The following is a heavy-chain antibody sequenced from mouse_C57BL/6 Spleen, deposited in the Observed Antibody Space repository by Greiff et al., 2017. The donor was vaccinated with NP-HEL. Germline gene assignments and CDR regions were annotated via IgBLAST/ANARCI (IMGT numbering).Heavy chain of an antibody. Sequence: EVQLQESGAELVRPGASVKLSCTASGFNIKDDYMHWVKQRPEPGLEWIGWIDPENGDTEYASKFQGKATITADTSSNTAYLQLSSLTSEDTAVYYCTYYATGSFAYWGQGTLVTVSA. D-gene: IGHD1-1*01. J-gene: IGHJ3*01. CDR2: IDPENGDT. CDR1: GFNIKDDY. V-gene: IGHV14-4*01. CDR3: TYYATGSFAY.